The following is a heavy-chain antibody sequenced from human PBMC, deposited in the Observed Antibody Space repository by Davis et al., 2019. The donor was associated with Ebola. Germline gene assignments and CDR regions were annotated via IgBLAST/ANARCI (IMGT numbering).Heavy chain of an antibody. CDR3: AGAVAGTEDFQY. CDR1: GFTFRNYA. D-gene: IGHD6-19*01. CDR2: VSHSEREK. V-gene: IGHV3-30*04. J-gene: IGHJ4*02. Sequence: PGGSLRLSCAASGFTFRNYAMHWVRQAPGKGLEWVAVVSHSEREKFYADSVKGRFTISRDNSKNTLSLQMNSLDTEDTAVYYCAGAVAGTEDFQYWGQGTLVTVSS.